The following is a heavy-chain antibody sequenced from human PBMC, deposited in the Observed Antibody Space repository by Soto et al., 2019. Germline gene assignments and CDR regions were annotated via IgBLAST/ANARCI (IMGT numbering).Heavy chain of an antibody. J-gene: IGHJ4*02. CDR2: LSAYNGNT. D-gene: IGHD1-26*01. CDR1: GYTFTSYA. Sequence: QIHLVQSGAEVKEPGASVKVSCTSSGYTFTSYAISWVRQAPGQGLEWMGWLSAYNGNTNYAQNLQGRVTVTTGTSTDTAYMELRSLRSDDTAVYYCATVVGAVPYWGQGALVTVSS. V-gene: IGHV1-18*01. CDR3: ATVVGAVPY.